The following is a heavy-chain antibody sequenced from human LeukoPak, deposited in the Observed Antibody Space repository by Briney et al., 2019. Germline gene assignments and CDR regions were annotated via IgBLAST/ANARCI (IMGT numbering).Heavy chain of an antibody. J-gene: IGHJ4*02. CDR1: GFTFSNYA. V-gene: IGHV3-23*01. D-gene: IGHD6-19*01. CDR3: ARESFRALAGYLDY. CDR2: ISGSGDTT. Sequence: GGSLRLSCAASGFTFSNYAMSWVRQAPGKGLGWVSGISGSGDTTYYADSEKGRLTISRDNSRNTLFLQMNSLRVEDTAVYFCARESFRALAGYLDYWGQGSLVIVSS.